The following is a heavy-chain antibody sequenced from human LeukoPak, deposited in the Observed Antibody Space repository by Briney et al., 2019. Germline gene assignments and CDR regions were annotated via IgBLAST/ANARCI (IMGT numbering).Heavy chain of an antibody. J-gene: IGHJ4*02. D-gene: IGHD3-9*01. Sequence: GGSLRLSCAASGFTFSDYGMVWVRQAPGKGLEWVAFIRYDGSIKYYTDSVKDRFTVSRDNAKNSLYLHMNSLRAEDTAVYYCARAHGSYYDILTAYFDYWGQGTLVTVSS. CDR1: GFTFSDYG. CDR2: IRYDGSIK. V-gene: IGHV3-30*02. CDR3: ARAHGSYYDILTAYFDY.